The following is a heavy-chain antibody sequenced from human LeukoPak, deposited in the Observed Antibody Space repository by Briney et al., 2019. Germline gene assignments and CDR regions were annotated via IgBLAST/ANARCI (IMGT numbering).Heavy chain of an antibody. Sequence: PSETLSLTCAVYGGSFRGYYWSWIRQPPGKGLEWIGEINHSGSTYYNPSLKSRVTISVDRSKNQFSLKLSSVTAADTAVYYCARAPYYYDSSGYYYVEYYFDYWGQGTLVTVSS. J-gene: IGHJ4*02. D-gene: IGHD3-22*01. CDR1: GGSFRGYY. V-gene: IGHV4-34*01. CDR3: ARAPYYYDSSGYYYVEYYFDY. CDR2: INHSGST.